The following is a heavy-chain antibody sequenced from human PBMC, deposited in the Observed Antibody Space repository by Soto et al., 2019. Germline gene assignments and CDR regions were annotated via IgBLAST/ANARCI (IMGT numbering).Heavy chain of an antibody. J-gene: IGHJ4*02. CDR2: ISSTTNYI. CDR3: ARESEDLTSNFDY. V-gene: IGHV3-21*06. CDR1: GFTFTRYS. Sequence: GCLLLACAASGFTFTRYSMNWVRQAPGKGLEWVSSISSTTNYIYYGDSMKGRFTISRDNAKNSLYLEMNSLRAEDTAVYYCARESEDLTSNFDYWGQGTLVTVYS.